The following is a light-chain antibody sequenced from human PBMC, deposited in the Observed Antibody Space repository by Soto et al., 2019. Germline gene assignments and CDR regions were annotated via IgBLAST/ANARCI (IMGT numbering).Light chain of an antibody. CDR3: TSYTXTSIHWV. CDR2: EVS. Sequence: QSLLTQPASVSGSPGQSITISCAGTSSDVCGYNYLSWYQQHPGKAPKLMIYEVSNRPSGFSNRFSGSKSANTASLTISGLQAEDEAEYYCTSYTXTSIHWVVGGGXQXT. V-gene: IGLV2-14*01. CDR1: SSDVCGYNY. J-gene: IGLJ3*02.